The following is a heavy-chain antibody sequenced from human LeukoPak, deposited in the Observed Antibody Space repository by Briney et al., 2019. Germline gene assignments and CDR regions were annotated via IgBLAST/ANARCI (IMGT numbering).Heavy chain of an antibody. D-gene: IGHD5-18*01. CDR3: ARGGYSYGSVKDFDY. J-gene: IGHJ4*02. V-gene: IGHV3-30-3*01. Sequence: GRSLRLSCAASGFTFSSYAMHWVRQAPGKGLEWVAVISYDGSNKYYAGSVKGRFTISRDNSKNTLYLQMNSLRAEDRAVYYCARGGYSYGSVKDFDYWGQGTLVTVSS. CDR2: ISYDGSNK. CDR1: GFTFSSYA.